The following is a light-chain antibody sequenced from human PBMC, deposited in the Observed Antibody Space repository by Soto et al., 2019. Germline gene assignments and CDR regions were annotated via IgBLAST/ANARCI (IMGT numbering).Light chain of an antibody. CDR3: SSYTSSSTLVV. CDR2: EVN. V-gene: IGLV2-14*01. J-gene: IGLJ2*01. Sequence: QSALTQPASVSGSPGQSITISCTGTSSDVGGYNYVSWYQQHPGKAPKLMIFEVNNRPSGVSNRFSGSKSGNTASLTISGLQAEDEGDYYCSSYTSSSTLVVFGGGTKLTVL. CDR1: SSDVGGYNY.